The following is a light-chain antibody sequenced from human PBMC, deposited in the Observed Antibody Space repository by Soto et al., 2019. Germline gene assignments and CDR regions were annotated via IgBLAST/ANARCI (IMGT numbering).Light chain of an antibody. Sequence: EIVSTDSPSTLSLSPVERATLSCRASQSVGYHLAWYQQKPGQAPRLLIYDASNRATGIPARFSGSGSGTDFTLAISSLEPEDFAVYYCQQRSNWPPVTFGGGTKVDIK. CDR1: QSVGYH. J-gene: IGKJ4*01. CDR2: DAS. V-gene: IGKV3-11*01. CDR3: QQRSNWPPVT.